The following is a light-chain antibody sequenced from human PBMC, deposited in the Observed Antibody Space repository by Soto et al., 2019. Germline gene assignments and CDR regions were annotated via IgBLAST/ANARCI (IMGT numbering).Light chain of an antibody. V-gene: IGLV1-40*01. J-gene: IGLJ1*01. Sequence: QSVLTQPPSVSGAPGQRVTIPCTGSSSNIGAGFDVHWYQQLPGTAPKLLIYGNINRPSGVPDRFSGSKSGTSASLAITGLQAEDEADYYCQSFDSSLSAYVFGTGTKLTVL. CDR1: SSNIGAGFD. CDR2: GNI. CDR3: QSFDSSLSAYV.